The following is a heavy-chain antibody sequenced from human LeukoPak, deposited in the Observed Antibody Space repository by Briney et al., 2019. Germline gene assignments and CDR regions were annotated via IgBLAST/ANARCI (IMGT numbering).Heavy chain of an antibody. V-gene: IGHV1-2*04. CDR1: GYTFTGYY. CDR2: INPNSGGT. J-gene: IGHJ4*02. Sequence: VASVKASCKASGYTFTGYYMHWVRQAPGQGLEWMGWINPNSGGTNYAQKFQGWVTMTRDTSISTAYMELSRLRSEDTAVYYCAREAPDGSSGWSMDYWGQGTLVTVSS. D-gene: IGHD6-19*01. CDR3: AREAPDGSSGWSMDY.